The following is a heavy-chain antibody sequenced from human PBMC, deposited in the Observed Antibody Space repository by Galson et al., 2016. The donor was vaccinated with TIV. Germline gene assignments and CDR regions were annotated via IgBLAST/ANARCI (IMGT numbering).Heavy chain of an antibody. Sequence: SVKVSCKASGYTFNDYGISWVRQAPGRGLEWMGWISGYNGNTYYVQKFQGRVTMTTDTSTTTGYMELTSLRSDDTAVYYCARDRGSMTMILVVDYYYGMDVWGHGTTVTVSS. V-gene: IGHV1-18*01. CDR1: GYTFNDYG. CDR2: ISGYNGNT. D-gene: IGHD3-22*01. J-gene: IGHJ6*02. CDR3: ARDRGSMTMILVVDYYYGMDV.